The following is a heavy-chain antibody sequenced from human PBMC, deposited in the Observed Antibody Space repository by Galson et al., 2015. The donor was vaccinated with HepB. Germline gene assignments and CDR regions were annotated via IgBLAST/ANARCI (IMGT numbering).Heavy chain of an antibody. J-gene: IGHJ6*02. CDR3: AKESRITIFGVVIQYYGMDV. Sequence: SLRLSCAASGFTFDDYTMHWVRQAPGKGLEWVSLISWDGGSTYYADSEKGRFTISRDNSKNSLYLQMNSLRTEDTALYYCAKESRITIFGVVIQYYGMDVWGQGTKVTVSS. D-gene: IGHD3-3*01. CDR2: ISWDGGST. CDR1: GFTFDDYT. V-gene: IGHV3-43*01.